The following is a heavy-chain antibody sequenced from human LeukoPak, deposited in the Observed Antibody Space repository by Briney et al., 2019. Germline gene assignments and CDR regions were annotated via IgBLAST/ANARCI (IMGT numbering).Heavy chain of an antibody. CDR2: ISWNSGSI. V-gene: IGHV3-9*03. Sequence: PGRSLRLSCAASGFTFDDYAMHWVRQAPGKGLEWVSGISWNSGSIGYADSGKGGFTISRDNAKNSLYLQMNSLRAEDMALYYCAKQGYGDSRAAFDIWGQGTMVTVSS. J-gene: IGHJ3*02. D-gene: IGHD4-17*01. CDR1: GFTFDDYA. CDR3: AKQGYGDSRAAFDI.